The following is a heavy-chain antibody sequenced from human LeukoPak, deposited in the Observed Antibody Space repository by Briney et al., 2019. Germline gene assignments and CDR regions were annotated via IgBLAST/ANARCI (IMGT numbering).Heavy chain of an antibody. CDR2: IIPIFGTA. J-gene: IGHJ6*03. D-gene: IGHD6-6*01. CDR1: GGTFSSYA. V-gene: IGHV1-69*05. Sequence: ASVKVSCKASGGTFSSYAISWVRQAPGQGLEWMGGIIPIFGTANYAQKFQGRVTITTDESTSTAYMELSSLRSEDTAVYYCASSSGPCSSSTPCESPDYYYYMDVWGKGTTVTVSS. CDR3: ASSSGPCSSSTPCESPDYYYYMDV.